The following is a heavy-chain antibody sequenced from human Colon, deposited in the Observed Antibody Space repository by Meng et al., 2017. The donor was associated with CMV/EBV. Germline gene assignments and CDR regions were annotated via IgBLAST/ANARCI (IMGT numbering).Heavy chain of an antibody. J-gene: IGHJ4*02. CDR1: GGSISSSTYY. CDR2: VSYSGDT. CDR3: ARQAGRTVFGVIIPAYFDY. Sequence: SETLTLTCTVSGGSISSSTYYWGWIRQPPKKGLEWIGSVSYSGDTDYNPSLKSRVTMSVDTSKSQFFLKLNSVTAADTAVYYCARQAGRTVFGVIIPAYFDYWGQGTLVTVSS. V-gene: IGHV4-39*07. D-gene: IGHD3-3*01.